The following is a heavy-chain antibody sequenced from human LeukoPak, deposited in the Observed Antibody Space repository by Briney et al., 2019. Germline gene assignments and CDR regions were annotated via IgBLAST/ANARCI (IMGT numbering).Heavy chain of an antibody. CDR2: ISGSGGST. CDR3: ARGKSWNTISYYYGMDV. J-gene: IGHJ6*02. D-gene: IGHD5-12*01. V-gene: IGHV3-23*01. CDR1: GFTFSSYA. Sequence: GGSLRLSCAASGFTFSSYAMSWVRQAPGKGLEWVSAISGSGGSTYYADSVKGRFTISRENAKSSLYLQMNSLRAGDTAVYYCARGKSWNTISYYYGMDVWGQGTTVTVSS.